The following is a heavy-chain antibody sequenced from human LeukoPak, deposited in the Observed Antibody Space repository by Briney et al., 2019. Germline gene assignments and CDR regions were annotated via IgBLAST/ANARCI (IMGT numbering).Heavy chain of an antibody. J-gene: IGHJ4*02. V-gene: IGHV4-39*01. Sequence: SETLSLTCTVSGGSISSSSYYWGWIRQPPGKGVGWIGSIYYSGSTYYNPSLKSRVTISVDTSKNQFSLKLSSVTAADTAVYYCASPSAYASFDYWGQGTLVTVSS. CDR3: ASPSAYASFDY. D-gene: IGHD2-2*01. CDR2: IYYSGST. CDR1: GGSISSSSYY.